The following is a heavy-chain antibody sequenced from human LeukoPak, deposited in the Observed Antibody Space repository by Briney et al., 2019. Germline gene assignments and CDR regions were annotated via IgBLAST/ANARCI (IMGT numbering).Heavy chain of an antibody. CDR1: GFTFSSYS. Sequence: PGGSLRLSCAASGFTFSSYSMNWVRQAPGKGLEWVSSISSSSSYIYYADSVKGRFTISRDNSKNTLYLQMNSLRAEDTAVYYCARGSYFCGGDCYTAEFFQHWGQGTLVTVSS. D-gene: IGHD2-21*02. CDR2: ISSSSSYI. CDR3: ARGSYFCGGDCYTAEFFQH. V-gene: IGHV3-21*01. J-gene: IGHJ1*01.